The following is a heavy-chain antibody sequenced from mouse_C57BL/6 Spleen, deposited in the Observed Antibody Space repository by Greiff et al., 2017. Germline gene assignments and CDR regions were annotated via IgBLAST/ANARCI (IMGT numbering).Heavy chain of an antibody. J-gene: IGHJ4*01. CDR3: ARGRLRRDYAMDY. Sequence: VQLQQPGAELVRPGSSVKLSCKASGYTFTSYWMHWVKQRPIQGLEWIGNIDPSDSETHYNQKFKDKATLTVDKSSSTAYMQLSSLTSEDSAVYYCARGRLRRDYAMDYWGQGTSVTVSS. V-gene: IGHV1-52*01. CDR2: IDPSDSET. CDR1: GYTFTSYW. D-gene: IGHD2-4*01.